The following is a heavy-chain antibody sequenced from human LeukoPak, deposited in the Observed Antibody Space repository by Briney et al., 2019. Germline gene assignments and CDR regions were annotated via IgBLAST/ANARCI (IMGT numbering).Heavy chain of an antibody. CDR3: ARVRWLLHDY. D-gene: IGHD3-22*01. Sequence: PSETLSLTSTVPGGSISSGGYYWSWIRQHPGKGLEWIGYIYYSGSTYYNPSLKSRVTISVDTSKNQFSLKLSSVTAADTAVYYCARVRWLLHDYWGQGTLVTVSS. V-gene: IGHV4-31*03. CDR1: GGSISSGGYY. J-gene: IGHJ4*02. CDR2: IYYSGST.